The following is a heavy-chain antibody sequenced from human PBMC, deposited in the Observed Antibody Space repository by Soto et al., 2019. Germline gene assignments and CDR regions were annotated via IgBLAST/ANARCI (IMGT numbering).Heavy chain of an antibody. CDR1: GFTVSSNY. D-gene: IGHD6-13*01. CDR3: ARRGSGIAAFWFDY. CDR2: IYSGGST. V-gene: IGHV3-66*01. Sequence: EVQLVESGGGLVQPGGSLRLSCAASGFTVSSNYMSWVRQAPGKGLEWVSVIYSGGSTYYADSVKGRFTISRDNSKNTLYLQMNSLRAEDTAVYYCARRGSGIAAFWFDYWCQGTLVIVSS. J-gene: IGHJ4*02.